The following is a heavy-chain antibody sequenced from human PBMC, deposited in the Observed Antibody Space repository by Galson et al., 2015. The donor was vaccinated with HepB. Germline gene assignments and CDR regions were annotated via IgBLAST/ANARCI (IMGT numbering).Heavy chain of an antibody. D-gene: IGHD3-22*01. J-gene: IGHJ6*02. CDR3: ARDKGRYYDSSGYYPQGDYYYYGMDV. Sequence: SVKVSCKVSGYTLTELSMHWVRQAPGKGLEWMGGFDPEDGETIYAQKFQGRVTMTEDTSTSTAYMELSSLRSEDTAVYYCARDKGRYYDSSGYYPQGDYYYYGMDVWGQGTTVTVSS. CDR2: FDPEDGET. V-gene: IGHV1-24*01. CDR1: GYTLTELS.